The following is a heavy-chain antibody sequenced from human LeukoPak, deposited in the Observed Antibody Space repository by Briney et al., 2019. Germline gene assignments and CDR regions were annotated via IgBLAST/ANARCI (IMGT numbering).Heavy chain of an antibody. CDR1: GFTFTKYW. J-gene: IGHJ3*02. V-gene: IGHV3-7*03. Sequence: GGSLRLSCAASGFTFTKYWMSWVRQAPGKRPECVASINQDESVKRYVDSAKGRFTISRDNTQNSVYLEMNSLTAEDTALYYCARDLWAQQEGDGFDIWGQGTMVTVSS. CDR3: ARDLWAQQEGDGFDI. D-gene: IGHD6-13*01. CDR2: INQDESVK.